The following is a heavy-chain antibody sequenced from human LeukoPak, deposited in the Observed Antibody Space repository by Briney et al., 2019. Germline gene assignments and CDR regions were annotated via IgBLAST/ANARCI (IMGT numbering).Heavy chain of an antibody. D-gene: IGHD2-2*02. J-gene: IGHJ4*02. CDR3: ARDPIVVVPAAIYDY. V-gene: IGHV4-38-2*02. CDR1: GYSISSGYY. Sequence: SETLSLTCTVSGYSISSGYYWGWIRQPPGKGLEWFGSIYHSGSTYYNPSLKSRVTISVDTSKNQFSLKLSSVTAADTAVYYCARDPIVVVPAAIYDYWGQGTLVTVSS. CDR2: IYHSGST.